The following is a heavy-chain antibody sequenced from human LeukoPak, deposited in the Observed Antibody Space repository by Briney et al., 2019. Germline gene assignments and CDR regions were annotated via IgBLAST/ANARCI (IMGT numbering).Heavy chain of an antibody. CDR2: IYSGGST. Sequence: GGSLRLSCVVSGFTVSNNYMSWVRQAPRKGLEWVSLIYSGGSTYYADSVKGRFTISRDNSKNTVYLQMNSLRAEDTAMYYCARTYSSGLQAPIGYWGQGTLVTVSS. J-gene: IGHJ4*02. CDR3: ARTYSSGLQAPIGY. V-gene: IGHV3-53*01. CDR1: GFTVSNNY. D-gene: IGHD6-19*01.